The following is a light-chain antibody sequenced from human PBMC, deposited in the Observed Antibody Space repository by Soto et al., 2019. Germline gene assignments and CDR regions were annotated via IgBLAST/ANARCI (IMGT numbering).Light chain of an antibody. V-gene: IGLV1-51*01. J-gene: IGLJ1*01. CDR3: GTWDSSLSAGPYV. CDR2: DNN. Sequence: QSVLTQPPSVSAAPGQKVTISCSGSSSNIGNNYVSWYQQLPGTAPKLLIYDNNKRPSGIPDRFSGSKSGTSATLGITGLPTGDEADYYCGTWDSSLSAGPYVFGTGTKLTVL. CDR1: SSNIGNNY.